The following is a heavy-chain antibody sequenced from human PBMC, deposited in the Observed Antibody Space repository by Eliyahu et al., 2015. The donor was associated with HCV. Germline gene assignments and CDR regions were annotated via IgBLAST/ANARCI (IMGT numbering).Heavy chain of an antibody. J-gene: IGHJ4*02. CDR2: ITSSGSSI. CDR1: GFTXXSYG. V-gene: IGHV3-21*01. Sequence: EVQLVESGGGLVKSGGSLXXSCGXSGFTXXSYGLNWVRQAPGKGLEXVSSITSSGSSIYYADSVKGRFTISRDNAKNSLYLQMNSLRAEDTAVYYCARDHSSSWYYFDYWGQGALVTVSS. CDR3: ARDHSSSWYYFDY. D-gene: IGHD6-13*01.